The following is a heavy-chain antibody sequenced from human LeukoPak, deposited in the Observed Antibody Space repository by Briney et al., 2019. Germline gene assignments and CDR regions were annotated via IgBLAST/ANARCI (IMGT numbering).Heavy chain of an antibody. CDR2: INPNSGGT. J-gene: IGHJ4*02. CDR3: ARGGYYYDSSAKEDY. D-gene: IGHD3-22*01. CDR1: GYTFTGYY. Sequence: ASVKVSCRASGYTFTGYYMHWVRQAPGHGLEWMGWINPNSGGTNYAQKFQGRVTMTRDTSISTAYMELSRLRSDDTAVYYCARGGYYYDSSAKEDYWGQGTLVTVSS. V-gene: IGHV1-2*02.